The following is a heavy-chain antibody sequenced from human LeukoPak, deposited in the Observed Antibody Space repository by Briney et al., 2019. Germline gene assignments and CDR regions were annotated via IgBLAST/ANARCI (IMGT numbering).Heavy chain of an antibody. CDR2: ISYDGSNK. J-gene: IGHJ6*02. CDR1: GFTFSSYG. Sequence: GGSLRLSCAASGFTFSSYGMHWVRQAPGKGLEWVAVISYDGSNKYYADSVKGRFTISRDNSKNTLYLQMNSLRAEDTAVYYCAKGRYGSGSPHYYYYGMDVWGQGTTVTVSS. V-gene: IGHV3-30*18. D-gene: IGHD3-10*01. CDR3: AKGRYGSGSPHYYYYGMDV.